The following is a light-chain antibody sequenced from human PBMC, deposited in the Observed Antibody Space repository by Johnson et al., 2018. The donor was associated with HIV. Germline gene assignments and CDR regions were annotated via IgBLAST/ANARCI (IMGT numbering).Light chain of an antibody. J-gene: IGLJ1*01. CDR1: SSNIGNHY. CDR3: GTWDSSLSTYV. Sequence: QSVLTQPPSVSAAPGQKVTISCSGTSSNIGNHYVSWYQLLPGTAPKLLIYDNNQRPSGIPDRFSVSKSGTSATLGITGLQTGDEADYYCGTWDSSLSTYVFCSGTKGTVL. V-gene: IGLV1-51*01. CDR2: DNN.